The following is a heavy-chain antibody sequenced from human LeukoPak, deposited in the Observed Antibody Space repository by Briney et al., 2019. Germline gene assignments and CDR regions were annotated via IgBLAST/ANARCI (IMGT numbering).Heavy chain of an antibody. CDR3: AKDYYYDSRSPDY. CDR1: GFTFSDYA. V-gene: IGHV3-23*01. D-gene: IGHD3-22*01. Sequence: GGSLRLSCAASGFTFSDYAMNWVRQAPGKGLEWVSSIRGSDRVSSTRGSVSSTYYADYVKGRFTISRDNSKDTPHLQMNSLRAEDTAVYYCAKDYYYDSRSPDYWGQGTLVTVSS. J-gene: IGHJ4*02. CDR2: IRGSDRVSSTRGSVSST.